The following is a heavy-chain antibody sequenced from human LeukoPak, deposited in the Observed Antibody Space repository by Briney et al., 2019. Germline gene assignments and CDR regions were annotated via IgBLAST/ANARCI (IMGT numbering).Heavy chain of an antibody. J-gene: IGHJ4*02. CDR3: ARYDFWSGYSGFDY. V-gene: IGHV1-2*02. CDR2: INPNSGGT. Sequence: ASVKVSCKASGYIFTGYYMHWVRQAPGQGLEWMGWINPNSGGTNYAQKFQGRVTMTRDTSISTAYMELSRLRSDDTAVYYCARYDFWSGYSGFDYWGQGTLVTVSS. CDR1: GYIFTGYY. D-gene: IGHD3-3*01.